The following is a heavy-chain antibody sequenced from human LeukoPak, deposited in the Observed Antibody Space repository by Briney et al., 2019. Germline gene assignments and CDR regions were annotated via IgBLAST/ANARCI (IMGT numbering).Heavy chain of an antibody. V-gene: IGHV3-64*01. CDR2: ISSNGGST. J-gene: IGHJ4*02. CDR3: ARGGGIAARPADY. CDR1: GFTFSSYG. Sequence: GRSLRLSCAASGFTFSSYGMHWVRQAPGKGLEYVSAISSNGGSTYYANSVKGRFTISRDNSKNTLYLQMGSLRAEDMAVYYCARGGGIAARPADYWGQGTLVTVSS. D-gene: IGHD6-6*01.